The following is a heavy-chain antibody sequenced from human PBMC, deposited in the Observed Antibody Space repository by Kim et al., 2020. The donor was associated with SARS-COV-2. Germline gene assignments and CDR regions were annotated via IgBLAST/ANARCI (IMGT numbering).Heavy chain of an antibody. D-gene: IGHD1-7*01. CDR2: IYHSGST. J-gene: IGHJ6*02. CDR3: ARETNWNYDVHYYGMDV. Sequence: SETLSLTCAVSGGSISSSNWWSWVRQPPGKGLEWIGEIYHSGSTNYNPSLKSRVTISVDKSKNQFSLKLSSVTAAYTAVYYCARETNWNYDVHYYGMDVWGQGTTVTVSS. V-gene: IGHV4-4*02. CDR1: GGSISSSNW.